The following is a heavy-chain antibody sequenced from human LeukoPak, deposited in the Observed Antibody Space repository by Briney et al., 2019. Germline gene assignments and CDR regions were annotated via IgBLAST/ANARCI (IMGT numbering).Heavy chain of an antibody. D-gene: IGHD6-19*01. CDR2: MNPNSGNT. V-gene: IGHV1-8*01. Sequence: ASVKVSCKASGYTFTSYDINWVRQATGQGLEWMGWMNPNSGNTGYAQKFQGRVTMTRNTSISTANMELSSLRSEDTAVYYCAREGVAAVAGTPGLGYWGQGTLVTVSS. CDR3: AREGVAAVAGTPGLGY. J-gene: IGHJ4*02. CDR1: GYTFTSYD.